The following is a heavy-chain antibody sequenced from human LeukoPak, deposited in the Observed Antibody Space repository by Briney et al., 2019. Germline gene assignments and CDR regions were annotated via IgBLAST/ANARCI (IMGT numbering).Heavy chain of an antibody. J-gene: IGHJ3*02. CDR1: ADSLSTSNYY. V-gene: IGHV4-39*01. Sequence: SETLALTRSVSADSLSTSNYYWGWIRQPPGKGLEWIGRDYYTGRTYDNPSLKSRVTISVDTSKNQFSLKLNSGTAADAAVYYFAITREYEGGGFVIWGEGRMVTVSS. D-gene: IGHD3-10*01. CDR2: DYYTGRT. CDR3: AITREYEGGGFVI.